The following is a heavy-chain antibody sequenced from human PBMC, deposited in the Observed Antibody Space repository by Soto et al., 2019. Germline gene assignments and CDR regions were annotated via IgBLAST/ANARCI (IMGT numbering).Heavy chain of an antibody. CDR1: GYTFTSYG. V-gene: IGHV1-18*04. CDR3: ARDWSGYSSYYYGMDV. D-gene: IGHD3-3*01. J-gene: IGHJ6*02. CDR2: ISAYNGNT. Sequence: QVQLVQSGAEVKKPGASVKVSCKASGYTFTSYGISWVRQAPGQGLEWMGWISAYNGNTNYAQKLQGRVTMTTDTFTSTAYMELRSLRSDDTAVYYCARDWSGYSSYYYGMDVWGQGTTVTVSS.